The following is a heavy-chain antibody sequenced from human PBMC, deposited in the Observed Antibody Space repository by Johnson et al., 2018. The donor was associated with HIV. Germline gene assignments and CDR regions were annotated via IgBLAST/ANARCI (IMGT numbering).Heavy chain of an antibody. Sequence: VKLVESGGVVVQPGGSLRLSCAASGFTFDDYAMHWVRQAPGKGLEWVSYISSSGSTIYYADSVKGRFTISRDNAKNSLYLQMNSLRAEDTAVYYCARDLGTMIVVFGFDIWGQGTMVTVSS. CDR1: GFTFDDYA. CDR2: ISSSGSTI. D-gene: IGHD3-22*01. V-gene: IGHV3-48*03. J-gene: IGHJ3*02. CDR3: ARDLGTMIVVFGFDI.